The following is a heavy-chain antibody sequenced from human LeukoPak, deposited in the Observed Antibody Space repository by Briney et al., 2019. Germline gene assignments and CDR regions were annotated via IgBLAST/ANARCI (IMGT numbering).Heavy chain of an antibody. CDR3: ARVLTLFDY. CDR2: IYHSGST. Sequence: SETLSLTCTVSGYSISSGYYWGWIRQPPGKGLEWIGSIYHSGSTYYNPSLKSRVTISVDTSKNQFSLKLSSVTAADTAVYYCARVLTLFDYWGQGTLVTVSS. J-gene: IGHJ4*02. CDR1: GYSISSGYY. V-gene: IGHV4-38-2*02.